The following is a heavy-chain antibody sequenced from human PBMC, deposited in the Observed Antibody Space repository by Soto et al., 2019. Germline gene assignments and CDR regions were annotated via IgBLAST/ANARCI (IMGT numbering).Heavy chain of an antibody. J-gene: IGHJ6*02. D-gene: IGHD6-13*01. CDR1: GGSISSSNW. CDR2: IYHSGST. Sequence: SETLSLTCAVSGGSISSSNWWSWVRQPPGKGLEWIGEIYHSGSTNYNPSLKSRVTISVDKSKNQFSLKLSSVTAADTAVYYCARAKSIAAAGTNYYYGMDVWGQGTTVTVSS. CDR3: ARAKSIAAAGTNYYYGMDV. V-gene: IGHV4-4*02.